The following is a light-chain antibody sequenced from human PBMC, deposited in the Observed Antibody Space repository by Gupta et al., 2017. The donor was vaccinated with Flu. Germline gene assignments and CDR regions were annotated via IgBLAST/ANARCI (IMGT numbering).Light chain of an antibody. Sequence: IACRSSQKHDHIEGDTYLNWCQQRPGQSPRRLIYKVSNRDSGVPDRFSGSGSGTDFTLKISRVEAEDVGVSYCMQSTHMAWTFGQGTKVEIK. J-gene: IGKJ1*01. CDR3: MQSTHMAWT. CDR1: QKHDHIEGDTY. CDR2: KVS. V-gene: IGKV2-30*02.